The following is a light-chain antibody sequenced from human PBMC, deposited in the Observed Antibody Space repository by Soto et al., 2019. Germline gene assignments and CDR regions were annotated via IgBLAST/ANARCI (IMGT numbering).Light chain of an antibody. CDR2: TAS. J-gene: IGKJ1*01. CDR3: LQQNSYPRT. V-gene: IGKV1-17*01. CDR1: QSINIY. Sequence: DIQMTQSPSSLSASVGDRVTITCRASQSINIYLNWYQHKPGKAPGLLIYTASYLQPGVPSRFSGSGSGTEFTLTISSLQPEDFATYYCLQQNSYPRTFGQGTKVEIK.